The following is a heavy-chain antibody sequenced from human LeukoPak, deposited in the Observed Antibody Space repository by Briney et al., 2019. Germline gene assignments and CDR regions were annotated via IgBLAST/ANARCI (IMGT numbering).Heavy chain of an antibody. V-gene: IGHV3-66*01. CDR1: GFTVSSNY. Sequence: GGSLRLSCAASGFTVSSNYMSWVRQAPGKGLGWVSVIYSGGSTYYADSVKGRFTISRDNSKNTLYLQMNSLRAEDTAVYYCARGAYGGEEGMDVWGQGTTVTVSS. D-gene: IGHD4-23*01. CDR2: IYSGGST. J-gene: IGHJ6*02. CDR3: ARGAYGGEEGMDV.